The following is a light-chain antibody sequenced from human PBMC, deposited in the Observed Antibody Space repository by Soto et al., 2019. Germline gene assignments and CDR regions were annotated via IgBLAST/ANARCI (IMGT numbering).Light chain of an antibody. J-gene: IGLJ3*02. CDR1: SSNIGSNT. CDR2: NSN. CDR3: AAWDDSLNGWV. Sequence: QSVLTQPPSASGTPGQRVTISSSGSSSNIGSNTVSWYQQLPGTAPKLLISNSNQRPSGVPDRFSGSKSGTSASLAISGLQSEDEADYYCAAWDDSLNGWVFGGGTKLTVL. V-gene: IGLV1-44*01.